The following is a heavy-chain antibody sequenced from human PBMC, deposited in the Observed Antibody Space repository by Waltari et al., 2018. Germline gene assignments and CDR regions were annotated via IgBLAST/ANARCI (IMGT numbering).Heavy chain of an antibody. Sequence: VQLVQSGAEVRTPGSSVKVSCKASGGPFGGYWISWVRLTPGQRLGWLGVIIPIFGIPDYSQKFQDRLTMTADASTSTAYMELSSLTSEDTAIYFCATHKLGISQHYYHMGAWGKGTTVTISS. CDR2: IIPIFGIP. J-gene: IGHJ6*03. CDR1: GGPFGGYW. CDR3: ATHKLGISQHYYHMGA. V-gene: IGHV1-69*12. D-gene: IGHD7-27*01.